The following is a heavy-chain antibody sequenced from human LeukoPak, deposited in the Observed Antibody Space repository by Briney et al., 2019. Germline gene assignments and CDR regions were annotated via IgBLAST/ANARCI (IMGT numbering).Heavy chain of an antibody. CDR3: ARVHTSSYAADL. CDR1: GFTFSTYS. Sequence: GGSLRLSCAASGFTFSTYSIAWVRQAPGKGLEWISYISSSSSTIDFADSVKGRFTISRDNARNSVYLQMNSLRAEDTAVYYCARVHTSSYAADLWGQGTLVTVSS. CDR2: ISSSSSTI. V-gene: IGHV3-48*04. D-gene: IGHD3-22*01. J-gene: IGHJ5*02.